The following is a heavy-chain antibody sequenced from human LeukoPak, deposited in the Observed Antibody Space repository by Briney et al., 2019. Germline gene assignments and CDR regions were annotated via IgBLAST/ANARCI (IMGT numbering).Heavy chain of an antibody. CDR1: GGSISSSNW. Sequence: SETLSLTCAVSGGSISSSNWWSWVRQPPGKGLEWIGEIYHSGSTNYNPSLKSRVTISVDKSKNQFSLKLSSVTAADTAVYYCARDHYYDSSGDHAFDYWGQGTLVTVSS. CDR3: ARDHYYDSSGDHAFDY. J-gene: IGHJ4*02. V-gene: IGHV4-4*02. CDR2: IYHSGST. D-gene: IGHD3-22*01.